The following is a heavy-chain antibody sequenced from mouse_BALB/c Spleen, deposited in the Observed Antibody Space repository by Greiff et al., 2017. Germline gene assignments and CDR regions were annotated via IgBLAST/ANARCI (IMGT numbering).Heavy chain of an antibody. Sequence: EVQLVESGPGLVKPSQSLSLTCSVTGYSITSGYYWNWIRQFPGNKLEWMGYISYDGSNNYNPSLKNRISITRDTSKNQFFLKLNSVTTEDTATYYCAREGYYGSSWFAYWGQGTLVTVSA. J-gene: IGHJ3*01. D-gene: IGHD1-1*01. CDR2: ISYDGSN. V-gene: IGHV3-6*02. CDR3: AREGYYGSSWFAY. CDR1: GYSITSGYY.